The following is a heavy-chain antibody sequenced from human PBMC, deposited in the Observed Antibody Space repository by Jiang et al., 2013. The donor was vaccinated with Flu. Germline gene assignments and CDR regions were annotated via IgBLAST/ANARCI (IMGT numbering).Heavy chain of an antibody. J-gene: IGHJ6*01. CDR1: GYTFTSYG. D-gene: IGHD6-19*01. V-gene: IGHV1-18*01. Sequence: CGAEVKKPGASVKVSCKASGYTFTSYGISWVRQAPGQGLEWMGWISAYNGNTNYAQKLQGRVTVTTDTSTSTAYMELRSLRSDDTAVYYCARVGIEEQWPAPAGTGRYGMDVWGPRDHGHRLL. CDR3: ARVGIEEQWPAPAGTGRYGMDV. CDR2: ISAYNGNT.